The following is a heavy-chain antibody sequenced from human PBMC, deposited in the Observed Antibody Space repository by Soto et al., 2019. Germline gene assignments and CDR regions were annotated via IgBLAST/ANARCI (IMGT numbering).Heavy chain of an antibody. V-gene: IGHV1-3*01. Sequence: ASVRVSCKASGYTLTSYAMHWVRQAPGQRLEWMGWINAGNGNTKYSQKFQGRVTITRDTSASTAYMELSSLRSEDTAVYYCARGTSSGDYDFWSGYNDYWGQGTLVTVSS. CDR3: ARGTSSGDYDFWSGYNDY. D-gene: IGHD3-3*01. CDR2: INAGNGNT. CDR1: GYTLTSYA. J-gene: IGHJ4*02.